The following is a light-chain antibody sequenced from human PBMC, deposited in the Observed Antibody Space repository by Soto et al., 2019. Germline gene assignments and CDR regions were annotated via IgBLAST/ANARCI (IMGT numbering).Light chain of an antibody. V-gene: IGKV3-20*01. CDR1: QSVSSNF. CDR2: GAS. CDR3: QQYGSSPPWT. Sequence: EIVLTQSPGTLPLSPGERATLSCRASQSVSSNFLAWYQQKPGQAPRLLIYGASSRATDIPDRFSGSGSGTDFTLTISRLEPEDFAVYYCQQYGSSPPWTFGQGTKVEIK. J-gene: IGKJ1*01.